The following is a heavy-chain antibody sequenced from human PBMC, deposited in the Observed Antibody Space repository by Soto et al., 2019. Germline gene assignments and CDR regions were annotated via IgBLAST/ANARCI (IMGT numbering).Heavy chain of an antibody. CDR3: ARYNVSGGSVDY. CDR1: WFSLNRGGYY. D-gene: IGHD3-10*01. V-gene: IGHV4-31*03. CDR2: FYFTGITGST. J-gene: IGHJ4*02. Sequence: LTCRVLWFSLNRGGYYWARIPPHPGKGLEWIGHFYFTGITGSTYYSPSLKSRVIMSIDTSQSQFSLKLDSVTAADTAVYFCARYNVSGGSVDYWGQGALVTVSS.